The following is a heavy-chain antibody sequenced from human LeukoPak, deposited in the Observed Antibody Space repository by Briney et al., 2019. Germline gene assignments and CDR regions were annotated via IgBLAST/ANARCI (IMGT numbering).Heavy chain of an antibody. D-gene: IGHD4-17*01. CDR1: GGSISSYY. CDR3: ARLSTVTTSFDY. Sequence: SETLSLTCTVSGGSISSYYWSWIRQPPGKGLEWIGYIYYSGSTNYKPSLKSRVTISVDTSKNQFSLKLSSVTAADTAVYYCARLSTVTTSFDYWGQGTLVTVSS. V-gene: IGHV4-59*12. CDR2: IYYSGST. J-gene: IGHJ4*02.